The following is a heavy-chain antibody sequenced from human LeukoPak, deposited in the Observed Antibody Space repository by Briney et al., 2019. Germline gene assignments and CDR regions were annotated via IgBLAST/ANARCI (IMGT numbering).Heavy chain of an antibody. J-gene: IGHJ4*02. CDR2: IRGNNDNT. D-gene: IGHD5-12*01. CDR1: GYIFNTYG. Sequence: ASVKVSCKTSGYIFNTYGISWVRQAPGQGLEWMAWIRGNNDNTKYAQKFQGRVTLTTDSSTSTAYMELRGLTSDDMAVYYCVRDTAYSPDYWGQGSLVTVSP. V-gene: IGHV1-18*03. CDR3: VRDTAYSPDY.